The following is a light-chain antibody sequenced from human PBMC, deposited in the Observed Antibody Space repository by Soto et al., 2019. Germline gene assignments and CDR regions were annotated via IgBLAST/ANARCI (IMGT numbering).Light chain of an antibody. CDR2: AVT. V-gene: IGLV2-14*01. CDR3: SSYTSGTTLGV. Sequence: QSVLTQPASVSGSPGQSITISCTGTSSDVGGYNYVSWYQQYPGKAPKLMIYAVTNRPSGVSNRFSGSKSGNTASLTISGLQAEDEADYYCSSYTSGTTLGVFGGGTQLTVL. CDR1: SSDVGGYNY. J-gene: IGLJ3*02.